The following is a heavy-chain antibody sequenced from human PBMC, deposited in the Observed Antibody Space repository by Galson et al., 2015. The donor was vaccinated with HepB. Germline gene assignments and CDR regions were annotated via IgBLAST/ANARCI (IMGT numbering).Heavy chain of an antibody. CDR3: AGMLHYDILTGYFYLAN. V-gene: IGHV1-69*10. CDR1: GGTFNSYA. D-gene: IGHD3-9*01. Sequence: SVKVSCKASGGTFNSYAMSWVRQAPGQGLEWMGGLIPVFGIANYAQKFQGRVTITADTSTSTAYMELSSLRSEDTAVYYCAGMLHYDILTGYFYLANWGQGTLVTVSS. CDR2: LIPVFGIA. J-gene: IGHJ4*02.